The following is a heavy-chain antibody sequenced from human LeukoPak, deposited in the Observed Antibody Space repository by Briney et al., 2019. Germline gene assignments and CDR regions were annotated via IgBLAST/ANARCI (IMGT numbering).Heavy chain of an antibody. CDR1: GFTFSSYA. J-gene: IGHJ4*02. CDR2: ISGSGGST. V-gene: IGHV3-23*01. Sequence: GGSLRLSCAASGFTFSSYAMSWVPEAPGKGVEWVSAISGSGGSTYYADSVKGRFTISRDNSKNTLYLQMDSLSAEATAGYYCAKFGGGYQMLYDYFDYWGQGTLVTVSS. D-gene: IGHD2-2*02. CDR3: AKFGGGYQMLYDYFDY.